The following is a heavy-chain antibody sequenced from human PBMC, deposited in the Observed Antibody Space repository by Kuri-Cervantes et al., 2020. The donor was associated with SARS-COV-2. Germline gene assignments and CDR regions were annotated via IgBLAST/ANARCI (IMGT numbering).Heavy chain of an antibody. J-gene: IGHJ3*02. D-gene: IGHD6-19*01. V-gene: IGHV1-18*01. Sequence: ASVKVSCKASGYTFTSYGISWVRQAPGQGLEWMGWISAYNGNTNYAQKLQGRITMTTDTSTSTAYMELRSLRSDDTAVYYCAITYSSGWYVDAFDIWGQGTMVTVSS. CDR2: ISAYNGNT. CDR1: GYTFTSYG. CDR3: AITYSSGWYVDAFDI.